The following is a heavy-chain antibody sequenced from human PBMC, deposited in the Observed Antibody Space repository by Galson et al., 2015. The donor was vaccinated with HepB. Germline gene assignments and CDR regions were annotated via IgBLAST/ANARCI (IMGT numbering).Heavy chain of an antibody. CDR1: EFTFNDYA. CDR3: AKDRSTVAFYYFDS. Sequence: SLRLSCAASEFTFNDYAIHWVRQAPGKGLEWVSGISWNGGSIGYADSVKGRFTISRDNAKNSLYLQMNSLRAEDTAMYYCAKDRSTVAFYYFDSWGQGTLVTVSS. J-gene: IGHJ4*02. D-gene: IGHD4-11*01. V-gene: IGHV3-9*01. CDR2: ISWNGGSI.